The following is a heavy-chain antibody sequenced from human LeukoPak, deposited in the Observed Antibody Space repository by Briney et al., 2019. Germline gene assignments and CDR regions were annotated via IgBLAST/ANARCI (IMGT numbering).Heavy chain of an antibody. CDR3: AKGTGSHYFYYYMDV. CDR2: ITASGSIT. V-gene: IGHV3-23*01. D-gene: IGHD6-19*01. CDR1: GFSYITYA. Sequence: PGGSLRLSCAASGFSYITYAMSWVRRAPGKGLEWVAAITASGSITYHADSVTGRFTVSRDNPKKTMYLQMDSLRVADTAVYYCAKGTGSHYFYYYMDVWGKGTTVSVS. J-gene: IGHJ6*03.